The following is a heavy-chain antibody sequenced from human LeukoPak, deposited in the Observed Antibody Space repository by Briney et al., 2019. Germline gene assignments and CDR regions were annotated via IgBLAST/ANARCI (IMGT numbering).Heavy chain of an antibody. CDR3: VKAVYGGNSGMNY. CDR2: ISNDGSNT. V-gene: IGHV3-30*18. D-gene: IGHD4-23*01. Sequence: PGGALRLSCAASGFTFSRYGTHWGRQAPGKGLKGGAVISNDGSNTYYAASVKGRFTISRDNSKNTLYLQMSSLRAEDTAVYYCVKAVYGGNSGMNYWGQGTLVTVSS. J-gene: IGHJ4*02. CDR1: GFTFSRYG.